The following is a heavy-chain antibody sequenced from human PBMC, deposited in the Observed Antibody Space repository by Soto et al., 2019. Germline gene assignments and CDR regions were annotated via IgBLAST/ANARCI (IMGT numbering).Heavy chain of an antibody. CDR1: GGSISSSNW. V-gene: IGHV4-4*02. J-gene: IGHJ4*02. CDR3: AREKRYGGATHPLNY. D-gene: IGHD1-26*01. Sequence: SETLSLTCAVSGGSISSSNWWSWVRQPPGKGLEWIGEIYHSGSTNYNPSLKSRVTISVDKSKNQFSLKLSSVTAADTAVYYCAREKRYGGATHPLNYWGQGTLVTVSS. CDR2: IYHSGST.